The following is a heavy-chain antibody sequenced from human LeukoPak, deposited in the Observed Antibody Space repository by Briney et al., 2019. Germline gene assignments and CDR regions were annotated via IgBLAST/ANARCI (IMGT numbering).Heavy chain of an antibody. CDR2: ISGSGGST. CDR3: AREGGITMIRPLDY. V-gene: IGHV3-23*01. J-gene: IGHJ4*02. D-gene: IGHD3-10*01. Sequence: GGSLRLSCAASGFTFSSYAMSWVRQAPGKGLEWVSAISGSGGSTYYADSVKGRFTISRDNAKNSLYLQMNSLRAEDTAVYYCAREGGITMIRPLDYWGQGTLVTVSS. CDR1: GFTFSSYA.